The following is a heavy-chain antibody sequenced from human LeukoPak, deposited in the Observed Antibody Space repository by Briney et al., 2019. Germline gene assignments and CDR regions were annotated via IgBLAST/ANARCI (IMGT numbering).Heavy chain of an antibody. V-gene: IGHV4-38-2*01. Sequence: NPSETLSLTCAVSGYSISSGYYWGWIRQPPGKGLEWIGSIYHSGSTYYNPSLKSRVTISVDTSKNQFSLKLSSVTAADTAVYYCARPKYSSSAGSYYFDYWGQGTLVTVSS. J-gene: IGHJ4*02. CDR3: ARPKYSSSAGSYYFDY. CDR2: IYHSGST. D-gene: IGHD6-6*01. CDR1: GYSISSGYY.